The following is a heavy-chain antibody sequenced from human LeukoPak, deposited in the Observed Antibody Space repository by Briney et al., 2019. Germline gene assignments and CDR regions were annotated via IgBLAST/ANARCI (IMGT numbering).Heavy chain of an antibody. Sequence: GASVKVSCKASGGTFSSYAFIWLRQAPGQGLEWMGWMNPNSGNTGYAQKFQGRVTMTRNTSISTAYMELSSLRSEDTAVYYCATLGWFGRYQDYWGQGTLVTVSS. J-gene: IGHJ4*02. V-gene: IGHV1-8*02. CDR1: GGTFSSYA. D-gene: IGHD3-10*01. CDR3: ATLGWFGRYQDY. CDR2: MNPNSGNT.